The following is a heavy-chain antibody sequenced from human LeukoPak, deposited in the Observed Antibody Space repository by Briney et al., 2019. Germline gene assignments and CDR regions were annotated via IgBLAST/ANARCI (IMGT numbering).Heavy chain of an antibody. CDR2: MYLSGTT. CDR3: AGLVGRYSNGMYYYFDY. J-gene: IGHJ4*02. CDR1: GGSITSVNL. V-gene: IGHV4-4*02. D-gene: IGHD1-26*01. Sequence: SGTLSLTCAVSGGSITSVNLWAWVRQPPEKGLEWVGEMYLSGTTTCNPSLRGRATISLDRSKNQVSLRLNSVTAADTALYYCAGLVGRYSNGMYYYFDYWGQEILVTVSS.